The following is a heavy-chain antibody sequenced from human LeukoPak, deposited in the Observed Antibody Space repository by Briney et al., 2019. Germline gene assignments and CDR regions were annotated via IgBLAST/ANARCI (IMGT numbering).Heavy chain of an antibody. CDR2: IYYSGST. Sequence: SETLSLTCTVSGGSFSSGSYYWRWVRQPPGTGLEWIGYIYYSGSTNYNPSLKSRVTISVDTSKNQFSLKLSSVTAADTAVYYCARDGCSSTSCYTWYNWFDPWGQGTLVTVSS. V-gene: IGHV4-61*01. CDR3: ARDGCSSTSCYTWYNWFDP. CDR1: GGSFSSGSYY. J-gene: IGHJ5*02. D-gene: IGHD2-2*02.